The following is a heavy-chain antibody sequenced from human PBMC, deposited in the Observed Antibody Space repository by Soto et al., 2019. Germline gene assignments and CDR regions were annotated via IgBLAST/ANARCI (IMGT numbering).Heavy chain of an antibody. D-gene: IGHD2-2*01. CDR2: ISGSGGST. J-gene: IGHJ3*02. Sequence: GGSLRLSCAASGFTFSSYAMSWVRQAPGKGLEWVSAISGSGGSTYYADSVKGRFTISRDNSKNTLYLQMNSRRAEDTALYYCVRDIVVIPAAIHDAFDIWGQGTTVTVSS. CDR1: GFTFSSYA. CDR3: VRDIVVIPAAIHDAFDI. V-gene: IGHV3-23*01.